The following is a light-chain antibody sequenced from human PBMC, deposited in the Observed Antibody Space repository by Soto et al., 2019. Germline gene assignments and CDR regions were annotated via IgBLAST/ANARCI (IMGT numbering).Light chain of an antibody. CDR1: QSVSNSY. CDR2: GAS. CDR3: QQYGSSRT. Sequence: ETVLTQSPGTLSLSPGERATLSCRASQSVSNSYLAWYQQKPGQAPRLLIYGASNRATGIPDRFSGSGSGTDFTLTSSRLEAEDFAVYYCQQYGSSRTFGGGTKVDIK. J-gene: IGKJ4*01. V-gene: IGKV3-20*01.